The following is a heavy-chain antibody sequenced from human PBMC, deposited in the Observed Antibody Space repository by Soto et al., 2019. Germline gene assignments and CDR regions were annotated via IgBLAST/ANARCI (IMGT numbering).Heavy chain of an antibody. CDR2: IDGSGGDT. V-gene: IGHV3-23*01. D-gene: IGHD6-13*01. Sequence: GSLRLSCAASGFTFSSYAMGWVRQAPGTGLEWVSVIDGSGGDTSLADSVKGRFSISRDNSKKMLYLHMNSLRAEDTAVYYCAYGQQLADSFDYWGQGTLVTVSS. CDR3: AYGQQLADSFDY. CDR1: GFTFSSYA. J-gene: IGHJ4*02.